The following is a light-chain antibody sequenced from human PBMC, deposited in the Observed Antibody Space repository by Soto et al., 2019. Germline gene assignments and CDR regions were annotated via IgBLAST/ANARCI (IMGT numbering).Light chain of an antibody. Sequence: QSVLTQPPSVSAAPGQTVTIARSGTKSNIGSNYISWYQQLPGTAPKLVIYDINKRPSGIADRFSGSKSGTSAALGITGLQTEDEAYYFCGSWDINLRAVVFGGGTKLTVL. CDR3: GSWDINLRAVV. CDR1: KSNIGSNY. J-gene: IGLJ3*02. V-gene: IGLV1-51*01. CDR2: DIN.